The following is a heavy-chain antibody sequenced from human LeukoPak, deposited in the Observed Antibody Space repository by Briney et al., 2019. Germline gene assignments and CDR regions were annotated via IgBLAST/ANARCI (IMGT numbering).Heavy chain of an antibody. D-gene: IGHD1-7*01. CDR2: ISYDGSNK. Sequence: GGSLRLSCAASGFTFSSYGMHWVRQAPGKGLEWVALISYDGSNKYYADSVKGRFTISRDNSKNTLYLQMNSLRVEDTAVYYCAKVLTQGGTDHYWGRGPRVTVSS. CDR1: GFTFSSYG. J-gene: IGHJ4*02. V-gene: IGHV3-30*18. CDR3: AKVLTQGGTDHY.